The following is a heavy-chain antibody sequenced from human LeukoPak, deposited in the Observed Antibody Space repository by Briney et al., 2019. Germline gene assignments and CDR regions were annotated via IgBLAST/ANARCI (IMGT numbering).Heavy chain of an antibody. V-gene: IGHV3-23*01. J-gene: IGHJ4*02. Sequence: GRSLRLSCAASRFTFSNYAMSWVRQAPGKGLEWVSAISVGGDTYYADSVRGRFTISRDSSKSTLYLQMNSLRAEDTAIYYCAKDRASITVFGVAPTASFDYWGQGTLVTVSS. CDR3: AKDRASITVFGVAPTASFDY. CDR2: ISVGGDT. CDR1: RFTFSNYA. D-gene: IGHD3-3*01.